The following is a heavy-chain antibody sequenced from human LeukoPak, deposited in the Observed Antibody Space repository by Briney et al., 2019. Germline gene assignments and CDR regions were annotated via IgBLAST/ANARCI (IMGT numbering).Heavy chain of an antibody. CDR2: ISGSGGST. J-gene: IGHJ6*04. D-gene: IGHD3-10*01. Sequence: GGSLRLSCAASGFTFSSYAMSWVRQAPGKGLEWVSAISGSGGSTYYADSVKGRFTISRDNSKNTLYLQMNSLRAEDTAVYYCAKGLMVRGAKTVGVNYCYYYGMDVWGKGTTVTVSS. CDR3: AKGLMVRGAKTVGVNYCYYYGMDV. CDR1: GFTFSSYA. V-gene: IGHV3-23*01.